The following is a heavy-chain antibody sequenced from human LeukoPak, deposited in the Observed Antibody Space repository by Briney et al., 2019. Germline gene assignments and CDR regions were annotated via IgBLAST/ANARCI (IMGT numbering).Heavy chain of an antibody. Sequence: SETLSLTCTVSGYSISSGYYWGWIRQPPGKGLEWIGSIYHSGSTYYNPSLKSRVTISVDTSKNQFSLKLSSVTAADTAVYYCARALITGTTQVEVWFDPWGQGTLVTVSS. CDR2: IYHSGST. V-gene: IGHV4-38-2*02. CDR1: GYSISSGYY. CDR3: ARALITGTTQVEVWFDP. J-gene: IGHJ5*02. D-gene: IGHD1-7*01.